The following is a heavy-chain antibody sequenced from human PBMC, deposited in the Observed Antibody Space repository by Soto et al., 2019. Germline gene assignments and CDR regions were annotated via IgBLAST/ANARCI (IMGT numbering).Heavy chain of an antibody. Sequence: SETLSLTYTFSGGSFSFISNHYCSWIRQPPGKGLEWIGYISNSGFISYNPSLKSRLIISVDTSQNQVSLKLASVTAADTAVYYCSTQGFGILHGLVDVWGQGTTVTVSS. D-gene: IGHD3-10*01. CDR2: ISNSGFI. V-gene: IGHV4-4*09. CDR1: GGSFSFISNHY. CDR3: STQGFGILHGLVDV. J-gene: IGHJ6*02.